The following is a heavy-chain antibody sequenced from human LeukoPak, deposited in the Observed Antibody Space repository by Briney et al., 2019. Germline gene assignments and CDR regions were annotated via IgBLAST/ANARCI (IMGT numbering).Heavy chain of an antibody. D-gene: IGHD5-18*01. J-gene: IGHJ4*02. V-gene: IGHV4-61*02. Sequence: SETLSLTCTVSGGSISSGGYYWSWIRQPAGRGLEWIGRIYTSGNINYNPSLKRRVTISLDTSKNQFSLRLSSVTAADTAVYYCARAMGTGDTEFDYWGQGTLVTVSS. CDR1: GGSISSGGYY. CDR3: ARAMGTGDTEFDY. CDR2: IYTSGNI.